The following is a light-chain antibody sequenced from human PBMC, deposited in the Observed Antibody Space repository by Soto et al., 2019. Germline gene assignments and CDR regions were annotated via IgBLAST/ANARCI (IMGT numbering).Light chain of an antibody. J-gene: IGLJ1*01. CDR2: ADA. CDR1: SSNIGAGNA. Sequence: QPVLTQPPSVSGAPGQGVAISCTGSSSNIGAGNAVHWYQQLPGTAPKLLIYADANRPAGVPDRFSGSKSGTSASLAITGLQADDEADYYCQSYDSSLTAYVFGPGTKLTVL. V-gene: IGLV1-40*01. CDR3: QSYDSSLTAYV.